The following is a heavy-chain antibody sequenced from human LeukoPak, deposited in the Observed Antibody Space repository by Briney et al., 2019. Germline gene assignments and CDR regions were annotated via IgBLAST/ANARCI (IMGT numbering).Heavy chain of an antibody. D-gene: IGHD3-16*01. V-gene: IGHV1-69*13. J-gene: IGHJ4*02. CDR2: ITPIYGTA. Sequence: SVKLSCKASAGTFSSYAISWVRQAPGPGHEWMGGITPIYGTANYAQKFQGRVTITADESTSTAYMELSSLRSEDTAVYYCASGTYDYFWGSYFSYFDYWGQGTLVTV. CDR1: AGTFSSYA. CDR3: ASGTYDYFWGSYFSYFDY.